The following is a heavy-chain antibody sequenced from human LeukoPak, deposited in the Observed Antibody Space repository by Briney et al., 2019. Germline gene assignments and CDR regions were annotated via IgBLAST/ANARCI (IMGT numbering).Heavy chain of an antibody. D-gene: IGHD3-22*01. V-gene: IGHV4-34*01. CDR3: ARVGGNYDSSGYYPYYFDY. Sequence: SETLSLTCAVYGGSFSGYYWSWIRQPSGKELEWIGEINHSGSTNYNPSLKSRVTISVDTSKNQFSLKLSSVTAADTAVYYCARVGGNYDSSGYYPYYFDYWGQGTLVTVSS. J-gene: IGHJ4*02. CDR2: INHSGST. CDR1: GGSFSGYY.